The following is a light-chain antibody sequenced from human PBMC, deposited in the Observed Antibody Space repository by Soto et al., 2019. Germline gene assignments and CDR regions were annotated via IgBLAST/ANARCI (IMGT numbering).Light chain of an antibody. CDR1: QSLSSA. J-gene: IGKJ4*01. Sequence: EIVLTQSPDTLSLSPGERATLSCRASQSLSSALAWYQQKPGQAPRLLIYDASNRATGIPARFSGSGSGTDFTLTISSLEPDDCAVYYCQQRSNWPLTFGGGTKVEIK. CDR3: QQRSNWPLT. V-gene: IGKV3-11*01. CDR2: DAS.